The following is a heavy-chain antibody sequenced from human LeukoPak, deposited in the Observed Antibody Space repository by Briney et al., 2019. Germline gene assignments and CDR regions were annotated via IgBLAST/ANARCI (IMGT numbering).Heavy chain of an antibody. CDR3: ARVNYGDHTGGDY. J-gene: IGHJ4*02. V-gene: IGHV3-48*01. D-gene: IGHD4-17*01. CDR1: GFTFSSYS. Sequence: PGGSLRLSCAASGFTFSSYSMNWVRQAPGKGLEWVSYISSSSSTIYYADSVKGRFTISRDNAKNSLYLRMNSLRAEDTAVYYCARVNYGDHTGGDYWGQGTLVTVSS. CDR2: ISSSSSTI.